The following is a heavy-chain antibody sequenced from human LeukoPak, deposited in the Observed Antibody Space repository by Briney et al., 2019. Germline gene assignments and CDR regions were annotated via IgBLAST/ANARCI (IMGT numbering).Heavy chain of an antibody. CDR3: ARHYGP. CDR1: GGSISSGGYS. CDR2: IYHSGST. V-gene: IGHV4-30-2*01. J-gene: IGHJ5*02. D-gene: IGHD3-16*01. Sequence: TALETLSLTCAVSGGSISSGGYSWRWIRQPPGKGLEWIGYIYHSGSTYYNPSLKSRVTISVDRSKNQFALKLNSVTAADTAVYYCARHYGPWGQGTLVTVSS.